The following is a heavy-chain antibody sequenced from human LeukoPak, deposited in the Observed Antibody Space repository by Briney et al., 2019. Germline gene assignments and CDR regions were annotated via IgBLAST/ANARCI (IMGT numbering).Heavy chain of an antibody. Sequence: PGGSLRLSCAASGFTFSSYAMSWVRQAPGKGLEWVSGISGSGGSTYYADSVKGRFTVSRDNSKNTQYLQMNSLRAEDTAVYYCAKDPLWFGELSWSKGSVYYFDYWGQGTLVTVSS. CDR2: ISGSGGST. J-gene: IGHJ4*02. CDR3: AKDPLWFGELSWSKGSVYYFDY. V-gene: IGHV3-23*01. CDR1: GFTFSSYA. D-gene: IGHD3-10*01.